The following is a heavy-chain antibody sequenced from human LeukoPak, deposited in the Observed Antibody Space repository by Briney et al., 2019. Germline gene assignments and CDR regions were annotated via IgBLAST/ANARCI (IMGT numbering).Heavy chain of an antibody. CDR1: GYTFTSYY. J-gene: IGHJ4*01. D-gene: IGHD1/OR15-1a*01. CDR3: ARKEERLTTSFDS. CDR2: INPSGGST. Sequence: ASVKVSCKASGYTFTSYYMHWVRQTPGQGLEWMGIINPSGGSTSYAQKFQGRVTLTRDTSTSTVYMELSSLRSEDTAVYYCARKEERLTTSFDSWGKEPWSPSPQ. V-gene: IGHV1-46*01.